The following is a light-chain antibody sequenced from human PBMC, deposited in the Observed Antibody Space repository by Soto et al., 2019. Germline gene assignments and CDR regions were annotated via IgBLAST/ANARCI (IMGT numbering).Light chain of an antibody. J-gene: IGLJ1*01. CDR3: SSYAGSNWYV. Sequence: QSVLTQPPSASGSPGQSVTISCTGTNSDVGGYNYVSWYQQYPGKAPKLIIYEVNERPSGVPDRFSGSKSGNTASLTVSGLQTADEADYYCSSYAGSNWYVFGTGTKVT. CDR1: NSDVGGYNY. V-gene: IGLV2-8*01. CDR2: EVN.